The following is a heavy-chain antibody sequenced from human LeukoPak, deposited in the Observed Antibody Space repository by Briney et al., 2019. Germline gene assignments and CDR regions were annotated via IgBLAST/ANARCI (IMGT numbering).Heavy chain of an antibody. CDR3: ATHEVTAAAGTEFDS. CDR1: GYKFTNYW. D-gene: IGHD1-1*01. V-gene: IGHV5-51*01. CDR2: IFLADSDT. Sequence: RGESLKISCQASGYKFTNYWIGWVRQMPGKGLEWMGVIFLADSDTRYSPSFEGQVTISADKSIYTAYLQWSSLQTSDTAIYYCATHEVTAAAGTEFDSWGQGTLVTVSS. J-gene: IGHJ4*02.